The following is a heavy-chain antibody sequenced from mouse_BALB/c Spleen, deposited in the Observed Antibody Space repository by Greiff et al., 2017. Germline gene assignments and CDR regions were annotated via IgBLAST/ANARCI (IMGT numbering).Heavy chain of an antibody. Sequence: VHLVESGPGLVAPSQSLSITCTVSGFSLSRYSVHWVRQPPGKGLEWLGMIWGGGSTDYNSALKSRLSISKDNSKSQVFLKMNSLQTDDSAMYYCASPYYGSSYWYFDVWGAGTTVTVSS. CDR3: ASPYYGSSYWYFDV. J-gene: IGHJ1*01. D-gene: IGHD1-1*01. CDR2: IWGGGST. CDR1: GFSLSRYS. V-gene: IGHV2-6-4*01.